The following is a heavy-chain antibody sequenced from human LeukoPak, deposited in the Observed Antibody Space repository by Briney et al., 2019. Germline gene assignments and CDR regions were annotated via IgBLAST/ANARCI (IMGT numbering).Heavy chain of an antibody. CDR1: GGSISSSSYY. V-gene: IGHV4-39*01. CDR2: VYYSGRT. CDR3: ARQGSAYYYDF. J-gene: IGHJ4*02. D-gene: IGHD2-15*01. Sequence: SETLSLTCTVSGGSISSSSYYWGWIRQPPGKELQWIASVYYSGRTNYSPSLKSRVTISVDTSEKQFSLQLNSVTAADTAVYYCARQGSAYYYDFWGQGLLVTVSS.